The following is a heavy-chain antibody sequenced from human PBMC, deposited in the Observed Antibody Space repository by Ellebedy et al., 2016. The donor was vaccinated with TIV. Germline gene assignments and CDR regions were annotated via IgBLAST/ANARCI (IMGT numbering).Heavy chain of an antibody. J-gene: IGHJ4*02. V-gene: IGHV3-53*01. CDR1: GFTISNNY. Sequence: GGSLRLSXAASGFTISNNYMSWVRQAPGKGLEWVAILHSGGTTFYADSVKGRFTISRDSSKNTPYLQMNSLRVEDTAVYYCARAPTVTSVFDCWGQGTLVTVSS. CDR2: LHSGGTT. CDR3: ARAPTVTSVFDC. D-gene: IGHD4-17*01.